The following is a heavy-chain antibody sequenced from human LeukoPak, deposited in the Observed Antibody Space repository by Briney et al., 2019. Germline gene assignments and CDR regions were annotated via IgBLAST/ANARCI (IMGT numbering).Heavy chain of an antibody. CDR3: ARDGGYCVKGVCYFDY. V-gene: IGHV3-21*01. CDR1: GFTFSSYS. D-gene: IGHD2-15*01. J-gene: IGHJ4*02. Sequence: PGGSLRLSCAASGFTFSSYSMNWVRQAPGKGLEWVSSISSWNDYIYYADSVKGRFAISRDNAKNSLYLQMNSLRVEDPATYYCARDGGYCVKGVCYFDYWGQGTLVTVSS. CDR2: ISSWNDYI.